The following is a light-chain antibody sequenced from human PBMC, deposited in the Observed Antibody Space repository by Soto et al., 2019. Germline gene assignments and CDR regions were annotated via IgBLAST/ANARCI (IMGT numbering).Light chain of an antibody. J-gene: IGKJ1*01. CDR2: KAS. V-gene: IGKV1-5*03. CDR3: QQYNSYWWT. CDR1: QDINKW. Sequence: DMQMTQSPSTLSASVGDRVTITCRASQDINKWLAWYQQKPGQAPKLLISKASNLESGVPSRFSGSGSGPEYTLTISSLQPEDFATYYCQQYNSYWWTFGQGTKVDIK.